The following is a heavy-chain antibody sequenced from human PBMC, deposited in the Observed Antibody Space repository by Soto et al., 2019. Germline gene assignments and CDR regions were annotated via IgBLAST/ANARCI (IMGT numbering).Heavy chain of an antibody. V-gene: IGHV1-69*13. CDR1: GGTFSSYA. J-gene: IGHJ6*02. D-gene: IGHD3-10*02. CDR3: ASSHARRVIWNVPNYYYYGMDV. CDR2: IIPIFGTA. Sequence: SVKVSCKASGGTFSSYAISWVRQAPGQGLEWMGGIIPIFGTANYAQKFQGRVTITADESTSTAYMELSSLRSEDTAVYYCASSHARRVIWNVPNYYYYGMDVWGQGTTVTVSS.